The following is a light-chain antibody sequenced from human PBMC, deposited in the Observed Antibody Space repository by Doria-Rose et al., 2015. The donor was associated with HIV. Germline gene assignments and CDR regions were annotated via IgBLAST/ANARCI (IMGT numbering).Light chain of an antibody. CDR2: WAS. CDR3: QQYHDTPS. CDR1: QSLLYTSKNY. J-gene: IGKJ3*01. V-gene: IGKV4-1*01. Sequence: DIRVTQSPESLGMSLGERATLNCKSNQSLLYTSKNYLAWYQQKPGQPTKLLIYWASTRQSGVPARFSGSGSGTDFTLTISSLEAEDVAVYYCQQYHDTPSFGPGTTVDIK.